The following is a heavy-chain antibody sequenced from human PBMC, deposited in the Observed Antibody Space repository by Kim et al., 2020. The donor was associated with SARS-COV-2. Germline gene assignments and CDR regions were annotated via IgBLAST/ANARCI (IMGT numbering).Heavy chain of an antibody. CDR3: ARVKSSQVAFDI. Sequence: TYAPKFQGRVTITADESTSTAYMELSSLRYEDTAVYYCARVKSSQVAFDIWGQGTMVTVSS. J-gene: IGHJ3*02. V-gene: IGHV1-69*01.